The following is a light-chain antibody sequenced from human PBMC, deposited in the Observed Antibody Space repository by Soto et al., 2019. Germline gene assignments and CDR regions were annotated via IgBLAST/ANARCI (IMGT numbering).Light chain of an antibody. Sequence: EMVMTQSPATLSVSPGERVTLSCRASQSVFSKLAWYQQRPGQAPTLLIHGATTRATGIPARFSGSGSGTEFTLTISSLQSEDFAVYYCQQYNNWPRTFGQGTKVDIK. V-gene: IGKV3-15*01. CDR2: GAT. J-gene: IGKJ1*01. CDR1: QSVFSK. CDR3: QQYNNWPRT.